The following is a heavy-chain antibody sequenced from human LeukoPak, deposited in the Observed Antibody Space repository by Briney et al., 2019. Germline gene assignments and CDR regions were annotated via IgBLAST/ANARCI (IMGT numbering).Heavy chain of an antibody. V-gene: IGHV4-4*09. CDR1: GGSISSYY. CDR2: IYTSGST. D-gene: IGHD3-16*02. Sequence: SETLSLTCTVSGGSISSYYWSWIRQPPGKGLEWIGYIYTSGSTNYNPSLKSRVTISVDTSKNQFSLKLSSVTAADTAVYYCARYRRKVAFDIWGQGTMVTVSS. CDR3: ARYRRKVAFDI. J-gene: IGHJ3*02.